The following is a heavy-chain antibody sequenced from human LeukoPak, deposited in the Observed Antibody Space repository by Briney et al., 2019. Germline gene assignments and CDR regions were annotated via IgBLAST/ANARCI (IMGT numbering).Heavy chain of an antibody. V-gene: IGHV3-23*01. Sequence: GGSLRLSCAASGFTFSSYGMSWVRQAPGKGLEWVSAISGSGGSTNYADSVKGRFTISRDNAKNSLYLQMNSLRAEDTAVYYCAELGITMIGGVWGKGTTVTIPS. D-gene: IGHD3-10*02. CDR2: ISGSGGST. CDR1: GFTFSSYG. J-gene: IGHJ6*04. CDR3: AELGITMIGGV.